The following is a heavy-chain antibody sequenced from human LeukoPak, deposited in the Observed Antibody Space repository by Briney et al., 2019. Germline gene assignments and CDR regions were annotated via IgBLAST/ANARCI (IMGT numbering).Heavy chain of an antibody. D-gene: IGHD6-19*01. V-gene: IGHV3-23*01. CDR3: ARGSQWLVDPAYYFDY. CDR1: GFTFSSYA. Sequence: PGGSLRLSCAASGFTFSSYAMSWVRQAPGKGLEWVSAISGSGGSTYYADSVKGRFTISRDNSKNTLYLQMNSLRPEDTAVYYCARGSQWLVDPAYYFDYWGQGALVTVSS. CDR2: ISGSGGST. J-gene: IGHJ4*02.